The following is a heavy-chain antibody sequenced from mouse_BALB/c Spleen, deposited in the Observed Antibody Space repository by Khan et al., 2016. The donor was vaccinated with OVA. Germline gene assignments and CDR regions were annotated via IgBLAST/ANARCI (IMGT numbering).Heavy chain of an antibody. D-gene: IGHD2-14*01. J-gene: IGHJ3*01. CDR2: IFPGSGPP. Sequence: QVQLQQSGPELVKPGASLKVSCKASGYTFTDYIIGWVKQSTRQGLEWIGDIFPGSGPPYYNEKFKDKATLTAAKSSNTAYIQLSSLTSEDSAVYFGAREGYAACAYWGQGTRVTVSA. CDR1: GYTFTDYI. V-gene: IGHV1-77*01. CDR3: AREGYAACAY.